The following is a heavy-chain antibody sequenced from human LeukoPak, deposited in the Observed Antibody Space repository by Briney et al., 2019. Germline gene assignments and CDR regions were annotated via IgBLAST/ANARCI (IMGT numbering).Heavy chain of an antibody. Sequence: SETLSLTCTVSGGSISSSTYYWAWIRQPPGKGLEWIGSIYYSGSTYYSPSLKSRVTISVDTSKNQFSLKLSSVTAADTAVYYSVRYCSSVSCYNYYSMDVWGQGTTVTVSS. CDR2: IYYSGST. CDR3: VRYCSSVSCYNYYSMDV. J-gene: IGHJ6*02. V-gene: IGHV4-39*01. CDR1: GGSISSSTYY. D-gene: IGHD2-2*02.